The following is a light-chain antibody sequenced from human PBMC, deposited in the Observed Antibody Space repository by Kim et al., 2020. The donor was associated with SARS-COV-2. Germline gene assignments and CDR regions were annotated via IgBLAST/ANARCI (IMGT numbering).Light chain of an antibody. V-gene: IGKV3-15*01. Sequence: EIVMTQSPATLSVSPGERATLSCRASQSVSSNLAWYQQKPGQAPRLLIYGASTRATGIPARFSGSGSGTEFTLTISSLQSEDFAVYYCQRYNNWPPWTFGQGTKLEI. J-gene: IGKJ1*01. CDR1: QSVSSN. CDR3: QRYNNWPPWT. CDR2: GAS.